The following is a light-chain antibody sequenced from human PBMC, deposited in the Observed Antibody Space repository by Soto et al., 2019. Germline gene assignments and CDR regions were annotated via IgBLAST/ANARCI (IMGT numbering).Light chain of an antibody. Sequence: DIQMTQSPSPLSASVGDRVTITCRASQSISSWLAWYQQKPGKAPKLLIHKASSLESGLPSRFRGSGSGTESTLTITSLQPDDFATYYCQQYNSYVTFGPGTKVDIK. CDR3: QQYNSYVT. CDR2: KAS. V-gene: IGKV1-5*03. CDR1: QSISSW. J-gene: IGKJ3*01.